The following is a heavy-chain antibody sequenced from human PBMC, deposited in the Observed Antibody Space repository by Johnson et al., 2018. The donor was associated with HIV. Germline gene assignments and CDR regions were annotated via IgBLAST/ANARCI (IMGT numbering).Heavy chain of an antibody. D-gene: IGHD6-6*01. V-gene: IGHV3-66*02. CDR3: ARDLGGGYSSSSYAFDI. Sequence: VQLVESGGGLVQPGGSLRLSCAASGFTVSSNYMSWVRQAPGKGLEWVSVIYSGGSTYYADSVKGRFTISRDNSKNTLYLQMNSLRVEDTAVYYCARDLGGGYSSSSYAFDIWGQGTMVTVSS. CDR2: IYSGGST. CDR1: GFTVSSNY. J-gene: IGHJ3*02.